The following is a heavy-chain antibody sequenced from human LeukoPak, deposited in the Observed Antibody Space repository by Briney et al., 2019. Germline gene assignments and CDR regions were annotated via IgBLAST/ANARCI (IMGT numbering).Heavy chain of an antibody. CDR1: GGTFGSFG. V-gene: IGHV1-69*13. D-gene: IGHD5-24*01. J-gene: IGHJ4*02. CDR3: ARAWDGYNTYFDS. CDR2: IIPRFDTS. Sequence: ASVKVSCRASGGTFGSFGIHWVRQAPGQGLEWMGGIIPRFDTSNYAQKFQDRVTITADDSTSTAYMEVSSLRSEDTAVYYCARAWDGYNTYFDSWGQGTLVTVSS.